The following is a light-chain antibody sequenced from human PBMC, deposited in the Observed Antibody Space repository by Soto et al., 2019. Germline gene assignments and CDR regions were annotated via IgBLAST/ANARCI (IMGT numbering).Light chain of an antibody. CDR1: QTISSW. CDR2: KAS. J-gene: IGKJ1*01. V-gene: IGKV1-5*03. Sequence: DIQMTQSPSTLSGTVGDSVTITCRASQTISSWLAWYQQKPGKAPKLLIYKASTLKSEVPSRFGGSGSGTEFTLTISSLQPDDFATYYCQHYNSYSEAFGQGTKVDI. CDR3: QHYNSYSEA.